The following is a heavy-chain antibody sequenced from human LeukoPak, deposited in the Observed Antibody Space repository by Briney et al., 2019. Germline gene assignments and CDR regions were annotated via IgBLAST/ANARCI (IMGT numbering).Heavy chain of an antibody. J-gene: IGHJ4*02. V-gene: IGHV4-61*01. Sequence: SETLSLTCTLSGRSISRVSYWWGWIRPPAGNGLEWIGSIYYGGSTNYNPSLKSRDTISEDPTKNQLSMKLRSATAPHTVMTYGSREGRYDYFDCWGQGTLVTAS. CDR3: SREGRYDYFDC. CDR1: GRSISRVSYW. CDR2: IYYGGST. D-gene: IGHD1-14*01.